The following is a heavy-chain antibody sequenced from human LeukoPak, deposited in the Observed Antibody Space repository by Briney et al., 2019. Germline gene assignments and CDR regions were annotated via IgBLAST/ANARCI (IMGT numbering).Heavy chain of an antibody. J-gene: IGHJ6*03. CDR3: ARGALSRSLTGDLHYYMDV. Sequence: GASVKVSCKASRVTFNSCPISWVRQAPGHGLDWMGRIIPLLGIVNYAQKFQGKVTITADKSTNTAYMELSSLRSEDTAMYYCARGALSRSLTGDLHYYMDVWGKGTTVSVSS. CDR1: RVTFNSCP. V-gene: IGHV1-69*04. D-gene: IGHD7-27*01. CDR2: IIPLLGIV.